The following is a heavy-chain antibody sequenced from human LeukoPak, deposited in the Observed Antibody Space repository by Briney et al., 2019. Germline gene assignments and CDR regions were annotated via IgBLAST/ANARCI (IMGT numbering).Heavy chain of an antibody. D-gene: IGHD3-10*01. CDR1: CGSISSSRYY. CDR3: ARHPPYGARSWGSYYFDH. Sequence: SETQSLPCTLSCGSISSSRYYWGPIRQPPGEGLEGNKSIYCSGSTYYNPSLKSRVTLSIDTSKTQFSLKLRSVRGADASVYFCARHPPYGARSWGSYYFDHWGQGTLVTVSS. CDR2: IYCSGST. V-gene: IGHV4-39*01. J-gene: IGHJ4*02.